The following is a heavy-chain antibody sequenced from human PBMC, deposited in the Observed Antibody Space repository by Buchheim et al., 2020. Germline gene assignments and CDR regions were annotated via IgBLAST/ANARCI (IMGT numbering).Heavy chain of an antibody. D-gene: IGHD2/OR15-2a*01. Sequence: EVQLLESGGGLGQPGGSLRLSCAASGFTFSTYAMSWVRQAPGKGLEWVSRISGSGGTTFYEDSVEGRFTISRDNSKTTLYLQMNSLRAEDTAVYYCAKARVTGYYYLYFDSWGQGT. CDR3: AKARVTGYYYLYFDS. V-gene: IGHV3-23*01. CDR1: GFTFSTYA. J-gene: IGHJ4*02. CDR2: ISGSGGTT.